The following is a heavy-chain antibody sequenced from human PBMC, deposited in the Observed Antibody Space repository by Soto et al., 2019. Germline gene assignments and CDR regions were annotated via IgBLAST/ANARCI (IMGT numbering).Heavy chain of an antibody. CDR1: VFTCSSYA. J-gene: IGHJ4*02. CDR3: ASTYSSGGFDY. Sequence: PWWSLRLSRPASVFTCSSYAMHWCRQAPGKGLEWVAVISYDGSNKYYADSVKGRFTISRDNSKNTLYLQMNSLRAEDTAVYYCASTYSSGGFDYWGQGTLVTVSS. D-gene: IGHD6-19*01. CDR2: ISYDGSNK. V-gene: IGHV3-30-3*01.